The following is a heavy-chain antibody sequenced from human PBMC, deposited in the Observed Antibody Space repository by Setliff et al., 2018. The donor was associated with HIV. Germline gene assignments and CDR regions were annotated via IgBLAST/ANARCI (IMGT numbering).Heavy chain of an antibody. V-gene: IGHV4-34*01. D-gene: IGHD3-3*01. CDR1: GASFSGYF. CDR2: INHAGST. J-gene: IGHJ4*02. CDR3: ATLSGPVDH. Sequence: KTSETLSLTCTLYGASFSGYFWSWIRQPPGKGLEWIGEINHAGSTNFNPSLKGRVTISVGMSKRQFSLHLTSVTAADTAVYYCATLSGPVDHWGQGTLVTVSS.